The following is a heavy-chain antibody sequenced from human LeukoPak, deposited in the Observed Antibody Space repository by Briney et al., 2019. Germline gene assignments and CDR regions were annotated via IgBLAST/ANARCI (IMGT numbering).Heavy chain of an antibody. J-gene: IGHJ4*02. D-gene: IGHD3-10*01. CDR1: GGSISSYY. CDR2: IYYSGST. V-gene: IGHV4-59*01. Sequence: SETLSLTCTVSGGSISSYYWSWIRQPPGKGLEWIGYIYYSGSTNYNPSLKSRVTISVDTSKNQFSLKLSSVTAADTAVYYCERDATYYYGSGSYSTFDYWGQGTLVTVSS. CDR3: ERDATYYYGSGSYSTFDY.